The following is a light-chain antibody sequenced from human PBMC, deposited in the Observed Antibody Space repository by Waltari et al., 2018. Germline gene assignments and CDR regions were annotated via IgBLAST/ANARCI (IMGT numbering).Light chain of an antibody. CDR2: GTR. CDR3: QSYDSSLSGYV. V-gene: IGLV1-40*01. J-gene: IGLJ1*01. CDR1: SSNIGAGYD. Sequence: QSVLTQPPSVSGAPGQRVTISCTGSSSNIGAGYDVHWYQQLPGTAPKLLIYGTRNRPPGVPDRFSGSKSGTAASLAITGLQAEDEADYYCQSYDSSLSGYVFGTGTKVTVL.